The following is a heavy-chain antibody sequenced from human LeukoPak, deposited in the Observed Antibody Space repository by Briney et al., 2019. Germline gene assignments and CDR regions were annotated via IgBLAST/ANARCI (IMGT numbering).Heavy chain of an antibody. CDR3: ARVGPDDYGDFGAFDI. V-gene: IGHV4-31*03. CDR2: IYYSGST. CDR1: GGSISSGGYY. Sequence: PSETLSLTCTVSGGSISSGGYYWSWIRQHPGKGLEWIGYIYYSGSTYYNASLKSRVTISVDTSKNQFSLKLSSMTAADTAVYYCARVGPDDYGDFGAFDIWGQGTMVTVSS. D-gene: IGHD4-17*01. J-gene: IGHJ3*02.